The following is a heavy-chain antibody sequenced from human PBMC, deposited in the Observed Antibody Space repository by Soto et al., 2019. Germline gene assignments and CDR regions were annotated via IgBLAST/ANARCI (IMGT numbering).Heavy chain of an antibody. CDR1: GFTFSSYA. Sequence: GGSLRLSCAASGFTFSSYAMSWVRQAPGKGLEWVSAISGSGGSTYYADSVKGRFTISRDNSKNTLYLQMNSLRAEDTAVYYCAKEVVGRAFWSGYRIDWGQGTLVTVSS. J-gene: IGHJ4*02. CDR3: AKEVVGRAFWSGYRID. D-gene: IGHD3-3*01. V-gene: IGHV3-23*01. CDR2: ISGSGGST.